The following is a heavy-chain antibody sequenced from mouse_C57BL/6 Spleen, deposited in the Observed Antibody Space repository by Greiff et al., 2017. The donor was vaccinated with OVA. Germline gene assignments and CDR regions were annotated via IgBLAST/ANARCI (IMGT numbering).Heavy chain of an antibody. CDR2: IDPSDSET. CDR1: GYTFTSYW. J-gene: IGHJ2*01. Sequence: QVQLQQPGAELVRPGSSVKLSCKASGYTFTSYWMHWVKQRPIQGLEWIGNIDPSDSETHYNQKFKDKATLTVDKSSSTAYMQLSSLTSEDSAVYYCARKQLRLLGYFDYWGQGTTLTVSS. D-gene: IGHD3-2*02. V-gene: IGHV1-52*01. CDR3: ARKQLRLLGYFDY.